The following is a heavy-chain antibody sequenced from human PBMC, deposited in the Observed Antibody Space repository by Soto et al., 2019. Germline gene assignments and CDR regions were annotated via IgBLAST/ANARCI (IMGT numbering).Heavy chain of an antibody. Sequence: PSETLSLTCTVSGGSVRDGSYYWAWLRQPPGKGLEWIGHIYHSGSTIYNPSLKSRVTISIDTSKSQFSLNLNPMTAADTAVYYCAGYNWTYYFDHWGPGTLGTVSS. CDR1: GGSVRDGSYY. D-gene: IGHD1-20*01. CDR2: IYHSGST. V-gene: IGHV4-61*01. J-gene: IGHJ4*02. CDR3: AGYNWTYYFDH.